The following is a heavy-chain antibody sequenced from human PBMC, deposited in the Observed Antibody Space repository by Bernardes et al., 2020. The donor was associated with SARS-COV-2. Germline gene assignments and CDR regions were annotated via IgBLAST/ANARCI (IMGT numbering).Heavy chain of an antibody. J-gene: IGHJ4*02. Sequence: SETLSLTCTVSGGSISSYYWSWIRQPAGKGLEWIGRIYTSGSTNYNPSLKSRVTMSVDTSKNQFSLKLSSVTAADTAVYYCARELTETNYDILTGSFDYWGQGTLVTVSS. CDR2: IYTSGST. D-gene: IGHD3-9*01. CDR3: ARELTETNYDILTGSFDY. CDR1: GGSISSYY. V-gene: IGHV4-4*07.